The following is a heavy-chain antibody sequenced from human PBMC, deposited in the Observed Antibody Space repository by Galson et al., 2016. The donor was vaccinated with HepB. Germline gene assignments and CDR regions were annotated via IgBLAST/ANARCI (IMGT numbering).Heavy chain of an antibody. CDR1: GGSISSRSYY. CDR2: IYYSGGT. V-gene: IGHV4-31*03. D-gene: IGHD3-16*01. CDR3: AGYEVVSFDF. Sequence: TLSLTCTVSGGSISSRSYYWRWIRQHPGKGLEWIGYIYYSGGTDYNPSLQSRLTIALATFKHHFSLKLDSVTAADTAVYYCAGYEVVSFDFWGHGTLVTVSS. J-gene: IGHJ4*01.